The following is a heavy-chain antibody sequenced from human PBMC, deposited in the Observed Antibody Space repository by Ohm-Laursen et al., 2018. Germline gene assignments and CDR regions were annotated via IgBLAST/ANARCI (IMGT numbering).Heavy chain of an antibody. D-gene: IGHD3-10*01. J-gene: IGHJ6*02. Sequence: TLSLTCAVYGGSFSGYYLSWIRQLPGKGLEWIGYFYYSGSTKYNPSLKSRVTISVDTSKNQFSLKLSSVTAADTAVYYCARQIRGVIGYYGMDVWGQGTTVTVSS. CDR1: GGSFSGYY. CDR3: ARQIRGVIGYYGMDV. V-gene: IGHV4-59*03. CDR2: FYYSGST.